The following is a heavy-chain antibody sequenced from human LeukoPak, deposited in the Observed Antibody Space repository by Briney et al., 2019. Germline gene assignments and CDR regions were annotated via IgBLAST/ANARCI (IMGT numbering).Heavy chain of an antibody. Sequence: KPSETLSLTCTVSSGSINSYYWGWVRQPPGKGLEWIGRIYTTGATQYNPSLKSRVTMSIDTSTNQFSLNLRSMTAADTAVYYCGRQGYTASCYFLDFWSQGTLVAVS. V-gene: IGHV4-4*07. D-gene: IGHD2-2*01. CDR1: SGSINSYY. CDR2: IYTTGAT. J-gene: IGHJ4*02. CDR3: GRQGYTASCYFLDF.